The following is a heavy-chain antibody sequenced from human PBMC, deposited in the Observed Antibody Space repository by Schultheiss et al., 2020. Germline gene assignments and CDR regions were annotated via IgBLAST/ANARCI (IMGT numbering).Heavy chain of an antibody. V-gene: IGHV4-61*02. J-gene: IGHJ6*02. CDR1: GGSISSGSYY. Sequence: SQTLSLTCTVSGGSISSGSYYWSWIRQPAGKGLEWIGRIYTSGSTNYNHSLKSRVTISVDTSKNQFSLKLSSVTAADTAVYYCARGGTMVRGVTPYYYYGMDVWGQGTTVTVSS. CDR3: ARGGTMVRGVTPYYYYGMDV. D-gene: IGHD3-10*01. CDR2: IYTSGST.